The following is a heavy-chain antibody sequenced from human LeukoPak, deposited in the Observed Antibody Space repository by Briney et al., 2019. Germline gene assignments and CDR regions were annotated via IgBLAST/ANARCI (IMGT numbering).Heavy chain of an antibody. CDR2: IYNRGST. D-gene: IGHD3-22*01. V-gene: IGHV4-39*01. J-gene: IGHJ4*02. CDR1: GGYISSTSYY. CDR3: ARQRSSGYYFDY. Sequence: SETLSLTCTVSGGYISSTSYYWGWIRQPPGKGLEWIGIIYNRGSTDYNPSLKSRVTISVDTSKNQFSLKLSSVTAADTAVYYCARQRSSGYYFDYWGQGTLVTVSS.